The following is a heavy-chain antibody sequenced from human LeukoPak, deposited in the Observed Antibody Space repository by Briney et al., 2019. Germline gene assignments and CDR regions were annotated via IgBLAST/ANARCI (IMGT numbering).Heavy chain of an antibody. CDR1: GGSISSYY. CDR2: IYYSGST. J-gene: IGHJ6*03. D-gene: IGHD6-19*01. V-gene: IGHV4-59*08. CDR3: VRRPRYSSGWYSVDYYYYMDV. Sequence: SETLSLTCTVSGGSISSYYWSWIRQPPGKGLEWIGYIYYSGSTNYNPSLKSRVTISVDTSKNQFSLKLSSVTAADTAVYYCVRRPRYSSGWYSVDYYYYMDVWGKGTTVTVSS.